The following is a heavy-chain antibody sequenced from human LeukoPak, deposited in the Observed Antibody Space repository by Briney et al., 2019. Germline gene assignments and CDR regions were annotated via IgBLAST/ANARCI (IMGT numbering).Heavy chain of an antibody. CDR3: ARDRSGIAAAGGYFDY. Sequence: TGGSLRLSCAASGFTFSDYYMSWIRQAPGKGLEWVSYISSSSSYTNYADSVKGRFTISRDNAKNSPYLQMNSLRAEDTAVYYCARDRSGIAAAGGYFDYWGQGTLVTVSS. D-gene: IGHD6-13*01. J-gene: IGHJ4*02. CDR2: ISSSSSYT. CDR1: GFTFSDYY. V-gene: IGHV3-11*05.